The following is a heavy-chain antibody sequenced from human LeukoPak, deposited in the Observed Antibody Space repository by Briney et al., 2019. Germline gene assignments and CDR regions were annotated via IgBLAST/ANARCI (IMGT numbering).Heavy chain of an antibody. D-gene: IGHD2-2*01. Sequence: ASVKVSCKASGYTFTSYYMYWVRQAPGQGLEWMGIINPSGGSTSYAQKFQGRVTMTRDMSTSTVYMELSSLRSGDTAVYYCARDPPPAAASGGLDYWGQGTLVTVSS. V-gene: IGHV1-46*01. CDR1: GYTFTSYY. J-gene: IGHJ4*02. CDR3: ARDPPPAAASGGLDY. CDR2: INPSGGST.